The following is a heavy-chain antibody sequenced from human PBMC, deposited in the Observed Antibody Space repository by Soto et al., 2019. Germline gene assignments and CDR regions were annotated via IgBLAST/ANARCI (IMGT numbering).Heavy chain of an antibody. Sequence: SETLSLTCIVSGGSISNYYWSWIRQPPGKGLEWIGYIYYSGSTNYNPSLTSRVTISVDTSKNQFSLKLSSVTAADTAVYYCARHRYSYGVYYFDYWGQGTLVTIS. CDR3: ARHRYSYGVYYFDY. J-gene: IGHJ4*02. CDR2: IYYSGST. D-gene: IGHD5-18*01. CDR1: GGSISNYY. V-gene: IGHV4-59*08.